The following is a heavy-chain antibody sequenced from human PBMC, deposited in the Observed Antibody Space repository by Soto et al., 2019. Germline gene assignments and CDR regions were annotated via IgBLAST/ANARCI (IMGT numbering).Heavy chain of an antibody. V-gene: IGHV4-30-4*01. D-gene: IGHD3-9*01. CDR2: IYYSGST. Sequence: QVQLQESGPGLVKPSQTLSLTCTVSGGSISSGDYYWSWIRQPPGKGLEWIGYIYYSGSTYYNPSLKSRVTISVDTSKYQFSLKLSSVTAADTAVYYCARKEKIRYFDWLSEETDYWGQGTLVTVSS. CDR1: GGSISSGDYY. CDR3: ARKEKIRYFDWLSEETDY. J-gene: IGHJ4*02.